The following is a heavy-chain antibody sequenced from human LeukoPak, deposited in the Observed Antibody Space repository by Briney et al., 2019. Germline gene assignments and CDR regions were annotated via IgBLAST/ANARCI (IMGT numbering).Heavy chain of an antibody. CDR3: ARLRTFDY. CDR1: GFIFSNYW. J-gene: IGHJ4*02. CDR2: IKQDGSEK. Sequence: PGGSLRLSCAASGFIFSNYWMSWVRQAPGKGLEWVANIKQDGSEKYYVGSVKGRFTISRDNADNSLYLQMNSLRAEDTAVYYCARLRTFDYWGQGTLVTVSS. D-gene: IGHD1-14*01. V-gene: IGHV3-7*03.